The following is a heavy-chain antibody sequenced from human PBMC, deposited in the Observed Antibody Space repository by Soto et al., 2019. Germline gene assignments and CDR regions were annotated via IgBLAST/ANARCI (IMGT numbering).Heavy chain of an antibody. Sequence: GSLRLFCAASGFTFSSYGMHWVRQAPGKGLEWVAVISYDGSNKYYADSVKGRFTISRDNSKNTLYLQMNSLRAEDTAVYYCANGAYYDSSVNAFDIWGQGTMVTVSS. CDR3: ANGAYYDSSVNAFDI. V-gene: IGHV3-30*18. CDR1: GFTFSSYG. J-gene: IGHJ3*02. D-gene: IGHD3-22*01. CDR2: ISYDGSNK.